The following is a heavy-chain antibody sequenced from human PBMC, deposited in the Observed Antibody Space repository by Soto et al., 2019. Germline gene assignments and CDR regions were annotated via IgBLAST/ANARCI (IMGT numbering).Heavy chain of an antibody. CDR2: IWYDGSNK. Sequence: GGSLRLSCAASGFTFSSYGMHWVRQAPGKGLEWVAVIWYDGSNKYYADSVKGRFTISRDNSKNTLYLQMNSLRAEDTAVYYCARDGEMYYGSGSSVDYWGQGTLVTVSS. CDR1: GFTFSSYG. CDR3: ARDGEMYYGSGSSVDY. D-gene: IGHD3-10*01. V-gene: IGHV3-33*01. J-gene: IGHJ4*02.